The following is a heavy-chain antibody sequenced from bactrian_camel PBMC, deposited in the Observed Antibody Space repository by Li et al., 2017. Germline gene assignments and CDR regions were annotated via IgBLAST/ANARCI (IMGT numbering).Heavy chain of an antibody. Sequence: HVQLVESGGGSVRPGGSLRLSCAAPVDSFYCMGWYRQAPGMEREAVAAIDDVGSKSYANFAKGRFTISRDNAKNTLILQMDRLKPEDTAMYYCAAGAGIGYTPACRESRDYSTWGQGTQVTVS. J-gene: IGHJ6*01. V-gene: IGHV3S53*01. CDR1: VDSFYC. D-gene: IGHD4*01. CDR2: IDDVGSK. CDR3: AAGAGIGYTPACRESRDYST.